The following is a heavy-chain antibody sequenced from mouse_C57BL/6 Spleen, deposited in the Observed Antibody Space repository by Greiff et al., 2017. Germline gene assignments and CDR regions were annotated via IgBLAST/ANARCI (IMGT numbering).Heavy chain of an antibody. CDR3: TRHYDSYYGLYY. D-gene: IGHD2-3*01. V-gene: IGHV1-64*01. Sequence: QVQLQQPGAELVKPGASVKLSCKASGYTFTSYWMHWVKQRPGQGLEWIGMIHPNSGSTNYNEKFKSKATLTVDKSSSTAYMQLSSLTSEDSAVYYCTRHYDSYYGLYYWGQGTTLTVSS. CDR2: IHPNSGST. CDR1: GYTFTSYW. J-gene: IGHJ2*01.